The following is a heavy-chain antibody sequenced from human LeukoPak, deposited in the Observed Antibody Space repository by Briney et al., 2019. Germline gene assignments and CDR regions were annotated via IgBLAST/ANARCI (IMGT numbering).Heavy chain of an antibody. J-gene: IGHJ4*02. D-gene: IGHD2-2*01. V-gene: IGHV3-23*01. CDR3: AKDRPNIVVVPAALFDY. Sequence: GGSLRLSCAASGFTFSNSAMSWVRQAPGKGLEWVSAISGSGGSTYYADSVKGRFTISRDNSKNTLYLQMNSLRAEDTAVYYCAKDRPNIVVVPAALFDYWGQGTLVTVSS. CDR2: ISGSGGST. CDR1: GFTFSNSA.